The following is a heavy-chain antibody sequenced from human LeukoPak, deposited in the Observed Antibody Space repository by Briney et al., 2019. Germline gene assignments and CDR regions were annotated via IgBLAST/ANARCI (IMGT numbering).Heavy chain of an antibody. V-gene: IGHV1-18*01. CDR1: GYIFTNYG. D-gene: IGHD6-13*01. CDR3: ARGPIAAAGDY. Sequence: ASVKVSCKASGYIFTNYGITWVRQAPGQGLEWMGWISANNGNTNYAQNLQGRVTMTRDISTGTAYMELRSLRSDDTAVYYCARGPIAAAGDYWGQGTLVTVSS. CDR2: ISANNGNT. J-gene: IGHJ4*02.